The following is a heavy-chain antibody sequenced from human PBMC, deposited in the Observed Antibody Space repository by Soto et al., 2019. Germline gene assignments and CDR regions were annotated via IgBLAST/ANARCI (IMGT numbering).Heavy chain of an antibody. CDR1: GFAFSSYW. J-gene: IGHJ4*02. D-gene: IGHD1-1*01. V-gene: IGHV3-74*01. Sequence: GGSLRLSCAASGFAFSSYWMHWVRQTPGKGPVWVSRIYNDGSRTAYADSVKGRFTVSRDNAKNTMYLQMSSLTVEDTAVYYCARDLSGDTTPYFDLWGQGTLVTVSS. CDR3: ARDLSGDTTPYFDL. CDR2: IYNDGSRT.